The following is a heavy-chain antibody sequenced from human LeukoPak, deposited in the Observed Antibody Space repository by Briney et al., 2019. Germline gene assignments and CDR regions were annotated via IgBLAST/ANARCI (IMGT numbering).Heavy chain of an antibody. D-gene: IGHD6-6*01. V-gene: IGHV1-18*01. CDR1: GYTFTSYG. CDR2: ISPHNGNT. Sequence: ASVKVSCKASGYTFTSYGISWVRQAPGQGLEWVGWISPHNGNTNYAQKLQGRVTMTTDTSTSTAYMELRSLRSEDTAVYYCARDMMIIAARLGYMDVWGKGTTVTVSS. CDR3: ARDMMIIAARLGYMDV. J-gene: IGHJ6*03.